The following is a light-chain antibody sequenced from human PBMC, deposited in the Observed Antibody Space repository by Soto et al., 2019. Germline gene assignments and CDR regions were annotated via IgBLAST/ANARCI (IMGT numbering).Light chain of an antibody. CDR1: GSDVGGYNY. Sequence: LTRPPSAPGSLERPSPISSLETGSDVGGYNYVSWYQQHPGKAPKLMIYEVNKRPSGVPDRFSGSKSGNTASLTVSGLQAEDEADYYCSSYAGSSNVFGTGTKVTVL. CDR3: SSYAGSSNV. CDR2: EVN. J-gene: IGLJ1*01. V-gene: IGLV2-8*01.